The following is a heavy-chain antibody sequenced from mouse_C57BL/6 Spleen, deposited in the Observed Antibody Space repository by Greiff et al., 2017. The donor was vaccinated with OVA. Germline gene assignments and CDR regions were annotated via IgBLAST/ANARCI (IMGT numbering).Heavy chain of an antibody. V-gene: IGHV2-9-1*01. Sequence: VHLVESGPGLVAPSQSLSITCTVSGFSLTSYAISWVRQPPGKGLEWLGVIWTGGGTNYNSALKSRLSISKDNSKSQVFLKMNSLQTDDTARYYCARNGYGSSPRYFDVWGTGTTVTVSS. J-gene: IGHJ1*03. D-gene: IGHD1-1*01. CDR1: GFSLTSYA. CDR2: IWTGGGT. CDR3: ARNGYGSSPRYFDV.